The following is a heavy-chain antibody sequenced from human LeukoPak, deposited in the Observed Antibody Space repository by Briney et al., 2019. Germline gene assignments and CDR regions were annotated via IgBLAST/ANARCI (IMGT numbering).Heavy chain of an antibody. J-gene: IGHJ4*02. V-gene: IGHV3-15*01. CDR1: GFTFNNAW. CDR2: IKSKTDGGTT. CDR3: TTGGYNWNPMAFDY. D-gene: IGHD1-20*01. Sequence: GGSLRLSCAASGFTFNNAWMSWVRQAPGKGLEWVGRIKSKTDGGTTDYAAPVKGRFTISRDDSKNTLYLQLNSLKTEDTAVYYCTTGGYNWNPMAFDYWGQGTLVTVSP.